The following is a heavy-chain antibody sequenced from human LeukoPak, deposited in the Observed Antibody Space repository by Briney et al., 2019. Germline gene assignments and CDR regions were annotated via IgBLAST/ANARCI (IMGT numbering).Heavy chain of an antibody. D-gene: IGHD3-10*02. CDR2: ISSSGCTI. CDR3: AELGITMIGGV. CDR1: GFTFSSYE. V-gene: IGHV3-48*03. J-gene: IGHJ6*04. Sequence: GGSLRLSCAASGFTFSSYEMNWVRQAPGKGLEWVSYISSSGCTICYADSVKGRFTISRDNAKNSLYLQMNSLRAEDTAVYYCAELGITMIGGVWGKGTTVTISS.